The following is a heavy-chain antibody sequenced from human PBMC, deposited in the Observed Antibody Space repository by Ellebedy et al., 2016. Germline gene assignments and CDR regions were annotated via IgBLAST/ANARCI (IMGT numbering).Heavy chain of an antibody. CDR2: INHSGST. Sequence: SETLSLTXAVYGGSFSGYYWSWIRQPPGKGLEWIGEINHSGSTNYNPSLKSRVTISVDTSKNQFSLKLSSVTAADTAVYYCARAPHGGNGSRYYYYMDVWGKGTTVTVSS. D-gene: IGHD4-23*01. J-gene: IGHJ6*03. V-gene: IGHV4-34*01. CDR1: GGSFSGYY. CDR3: ARAPHGGNGSRYYYYMDV.